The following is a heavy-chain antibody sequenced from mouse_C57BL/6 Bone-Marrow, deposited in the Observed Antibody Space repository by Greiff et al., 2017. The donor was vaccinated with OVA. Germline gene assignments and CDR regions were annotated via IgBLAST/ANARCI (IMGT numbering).Heavy chain of an antibody. D-gene: IGHD1-1*02. CDR1: GFTFSDYG. Sequence: EVKLMESGGGLVKPGGSLKLSCAASGFTFSDYGMHWVRQAPEKGLEWVAYISSGSSTIYYAETVKGRFTISRDNAKNTLFLQMTSLRSEDTSMDYCARPYGYAMDYWGQGTSVTVSS. CDR2: ISSGSSTI. V-gene: IGHV5-17*01. J-gene: IGHJ4*01. CDR3: ARPYGYAMDY.